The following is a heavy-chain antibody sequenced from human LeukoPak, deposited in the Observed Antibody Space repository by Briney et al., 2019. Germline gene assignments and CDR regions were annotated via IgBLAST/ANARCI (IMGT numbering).Heavy chain of an antibody. J-gene: IGHJ4*02. CDR2: IRYDGSNK. CDR1: GFTFSSYG. Sequence: GGSLRLSCAASGFTFSSYGMHWVRQAPGKGLEWVAFIRYDGSNKYYADSVKGRFTISRDNSKNTLYLQMNSLRAEDTAVYYCAKDYNDSSGYQRSGYWGQGTLVTVSS. CDR3: AKDYNDSSGYQRSGY. V-gene: IGHV3-30*02. D-gene: IGHD3-22*01.